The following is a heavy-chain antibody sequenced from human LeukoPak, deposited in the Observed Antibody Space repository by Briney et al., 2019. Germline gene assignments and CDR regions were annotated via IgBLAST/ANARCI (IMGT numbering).Heavy chain of an antibody. J-gene: IGHJ5*02. CDR1: GYSINDYW. V-gene: IGHV5-51*01. D-gene: IGHD2-15*01. CDR2: IYPADSDI. Sequence: GESLKISCKGSGYSINDYWIGWVRQMPGKGLEWMGIIYPADSDIRYSPSFQGQVTISADKSISTAYLQWSSLKASDTAMYYCARQEYCSGGSCYTWFDPWGQGTLVTVSS. CDR3: ARQEYCSGGSCYTWFDP.